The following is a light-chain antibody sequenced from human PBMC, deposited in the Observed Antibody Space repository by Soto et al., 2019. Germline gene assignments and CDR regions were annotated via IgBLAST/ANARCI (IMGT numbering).Light chain of an antibody. J-gene: IGKJ4*01. CDR1: PRVLYSLNNMNY. Sequence: DIVMTQSPESLAVSLGERATIKCKSSPRVLYSLNNMNYLAWYRQKTGQPPQILIYWASTRESGVPDRFSGSGSGTDCTLTITGLQPEDVSIYYCHQYLKTPPTFGGGTKVDIK. CDR2: WAS. CDR3: HQYLKTPPT. V-gene: IGKV4-1*01.